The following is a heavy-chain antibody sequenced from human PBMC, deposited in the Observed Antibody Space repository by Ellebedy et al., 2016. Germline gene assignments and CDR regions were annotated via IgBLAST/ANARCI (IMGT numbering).Heavy chain of an antibody. CDR2: LIPISRTP. V-gene: IGHV1-69*13. CDR3: ARAKTYCGGDCYSSDY. CDR1: GDIFSSYA. D-gene: IGHD2-21*02. Sequence: SVKVSXXTSGDIFSSYAISWVRQAPGQGLEWMGGLIPISRTPNYSQKFQGRVTITADESTSTAYMELSTLRSEDTAIYYCARAKTYCGGDCYSSDYWGQGTLVTVSS. J-gene: IGHJ4*02.